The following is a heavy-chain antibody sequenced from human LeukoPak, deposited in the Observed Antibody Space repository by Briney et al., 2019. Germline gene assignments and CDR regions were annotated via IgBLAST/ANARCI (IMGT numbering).Heavy chain of an antibody. CDR3: ARDGADRQQLALDY. Sequence: GGSLRLSCAASGFTFSSYGMHWVSQAPGKGLEWGAVIWYDGSNKYYADSVKGRFTISRDNSKNTLYLQMNSLRAEDTAVYYCARDGADRQQLALDYWGQGTLVTVSS. CDR1: GFTFSSYG. J-gene: IGHJ4*02. D-gene: IGHD6-13*01. V-gene: IGHV3-33*01. CDR2: IWYDGSNK.